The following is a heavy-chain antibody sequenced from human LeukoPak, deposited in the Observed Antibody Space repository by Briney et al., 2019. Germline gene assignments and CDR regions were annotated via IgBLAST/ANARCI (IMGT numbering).Heavy chain of an antibody. V-gene: IGHV1-69*13. J-gene: IGHJ4*02. CDR2: IIPIFGTA. CDR1: GGTFSSYA. CDR3: ARGVGDYSRYYFDY. Sequence: SVKVSCTASGGTFSSYAISWVRQAPGQGLEWMGGIIPIFGTANYAQKFQGRVTITADESTSTAYMELSSLRSGDTAVYYCARGVGDYSRYYFDYWGQGTLVTVSS. D-gene: IGHD4-17*01.